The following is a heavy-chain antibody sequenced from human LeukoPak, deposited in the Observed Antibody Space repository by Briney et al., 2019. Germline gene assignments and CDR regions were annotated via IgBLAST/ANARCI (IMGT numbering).Heavy chain of an antibody. CDR1: GFTFSTYA. D-gene: IGHD3-16*01. Sequence: GGSLRLSCAASGFTFSTYAMSWVRHTPGKGLEWVSGISSGGNTQYTDSVKGRFTVSRDNSKNTLHLQMDSLRAEDTAIYYCTKDGRQGGVPYFASGGQGPVVTVPS. CDR3: TKDGRQGGVPYFAS. CDR2: ISSGGNT. J-gene: IGHJ4*02. V-gene: IGHV3-23*01.